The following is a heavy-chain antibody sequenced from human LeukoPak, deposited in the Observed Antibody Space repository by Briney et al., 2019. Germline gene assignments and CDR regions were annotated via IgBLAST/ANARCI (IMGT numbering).Heavy chain of an antibody. D-gene: IGHD3-9*01. CDR3: ARFNVYYDILTGYYPPYYYYGMDV. Sequence: SETLSLTCAVYGGSFSGYYCSWIRQPPGKGLEWIGEINHSGSTNYNPSLKSRVTISVDTSKNQFSLKLSSVTAADTAVYYCARFNVYYDILTGYYPPYYYYGMDVWGQGTTVTVSS. CDR2: INHSGST. V-gene: IGHV4-34*01. CDR1: GGSFSGYY. J-gene: IGHJ6*02.